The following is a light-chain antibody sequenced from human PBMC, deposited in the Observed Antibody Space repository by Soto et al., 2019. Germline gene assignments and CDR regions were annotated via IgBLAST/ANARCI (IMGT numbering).Light chain of an antibody. J-gene: IGKJ5*01. Sequence: DVQITQSPSPLSTAVGSRVTTIHWTSQSISFDLNWYQQRPGKAPKLLIYGASTLQSGVPSRFSGRGSGTDFTLTISTLQPEDFATYYCQQAHSTPIPSAQRTRLEIK. CDR2: GAS. CDR3: QQAHSTPIP. CDR1: QSISFD. V-gene: IGKV1-39*01.